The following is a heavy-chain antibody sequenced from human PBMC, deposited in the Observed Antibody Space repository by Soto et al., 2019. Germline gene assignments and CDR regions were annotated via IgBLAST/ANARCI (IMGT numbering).Heavy chain of an antibody. V-gene: IGHV3-30-3*01. D-gene: IGHD4-17*01. CDR1: GFTFSSYA. Sequence: QVQLVESGGGVVQPGRSLRLSCAASGFTFSSYAMHWVRQAPGKGLEGVAVISYDGSNKYYADSVKGRFTISRDNSKNTLYLQMNSLRAEDTAVYYCARDVAHGPGDYDYFDYWGQGTLVTVSS. CDR3: ARDVAHGPGDYDYFDY. CDR2: ISYDGSNK. J-gene: IGHJ4*02.